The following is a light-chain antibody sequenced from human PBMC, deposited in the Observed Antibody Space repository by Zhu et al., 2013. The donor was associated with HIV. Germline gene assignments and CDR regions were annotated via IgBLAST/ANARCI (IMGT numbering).Light chain of an antibody. CDR1: QFVGSSTF. CDR3: QQYGSSPLT. Sequence: EIVLTQSPGTLSLSPGEGATLSCRASQFVGSSTFLAWYQQKRGQAPRLLIYDASSRATGIPDRFRGSGSGTDFTLTISRLEPEDFAVYFCQQYGSSPLTFGGGTTVEIK. CDR2: DAS. V-gene: IGKV3-20*01. J-gene: IGKJ4*01.